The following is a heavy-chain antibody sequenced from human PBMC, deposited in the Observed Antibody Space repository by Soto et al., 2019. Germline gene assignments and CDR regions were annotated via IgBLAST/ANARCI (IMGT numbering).Heavy chain of an antibody. D-gene: IGHD4-17*01. CDR2: IIPIFGTA. Sequence: QVQLVQSGAEVKKPGSSVKVSCKASGGTFSSYAISWVRQAPGQGLEWMGGIIPIFGTANYAQKFQGRVTITGEESTSTADMELSSMRSEETAVYYCARSSTVTTGTYYYYGMDVWGQGTTVTVSS. CDR3: ARSSTVTTGTYYYYGMDV. V-gene: IGHV1-69*12. CDR1: GGTFSSYA. J-gene: IGHJ6*02.